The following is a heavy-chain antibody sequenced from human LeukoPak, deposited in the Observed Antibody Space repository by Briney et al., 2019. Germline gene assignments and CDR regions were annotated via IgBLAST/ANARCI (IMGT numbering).Heavy chain of an antibody. D-gene: IGHD1-1*01. Sequence: PGGSLRLSCAASGFTFSSYAMSWVRQAPGKGLEWVSAISGSGGSTYYADSVKGRFTISRDNAKNSLYLQMNSLRAEDSAAYFCAKGVTGIQDYLFEYWGQGTLVTVSS. CDR3: AKGVTGIQDYLFEY. V-gene: IGHV3-23*01. J-gene: IGHJ4*02. CDR1: GFTFSSYA. CDR2: ISGSGGST.